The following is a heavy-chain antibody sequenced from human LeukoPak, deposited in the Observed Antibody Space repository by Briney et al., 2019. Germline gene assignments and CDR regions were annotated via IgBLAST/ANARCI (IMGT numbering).Heavy chain of an antibody. CDR1: GYTFTSYG. D-gene: IGHD2-2*02. CDR3: ARGRYCSSTSCYNDAFDI. CDR2: ISAYNGNT. J-gene: IGHJ3*02. Sequence: ASVKVSCKASGYTFTSYGISWVRQAPGQGLEWMGWISAYNGNTNYAQKLQGRVTMTTDTSTSTAYMELRSLRSDDTAVYYCARGRYCSSTSCYNDAFDIWGQGTMVTVSS. V-gene: IGHV1-18*01.